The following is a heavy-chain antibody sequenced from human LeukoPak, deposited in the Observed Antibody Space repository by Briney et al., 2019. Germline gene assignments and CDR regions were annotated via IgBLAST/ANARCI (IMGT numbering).Heavy chain of an antibody. CDR3: ARVGGYCSGGSCYWFDY. CDR2: IIPIFGTA. CDR1: GGTFSSYA. Sequence: ASVKVSCNASGGTFSSYAISWVRQAPGQGLEWVGGIIPIFGTANYAQKFQGRVTITTDESTSTAYMELSSLRSEDTAVYYCARVGGYCSGGSCYWFDYWGQGTLVTVSS. V-gene: IGHV1-69*05. J-gene: IGHJ4*02. D-gene: IGHD2-15*01.